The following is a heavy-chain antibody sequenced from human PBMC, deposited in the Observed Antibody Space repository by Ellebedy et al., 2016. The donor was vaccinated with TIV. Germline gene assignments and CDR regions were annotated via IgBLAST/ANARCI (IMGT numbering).Heavy chain of an antibody. J-gene: IGHJ4*02. D-gene: IGHD3-10*01. CDR1: GFTFSGYW. V-gene: IGHV3-7*01. CDR2: IKQDGSEK. CDR3: ATDQAGGSGIDY. Sequence: GESLKISCAASGFTFSGYWMSWVRQAPGKGLEWVANIKQDGSEKYYVDSVKGRFTISRDNAKNSLYLQMNTLRAEDTAVYYCATDQAGGSGIDYWGQGTLVTVSS.